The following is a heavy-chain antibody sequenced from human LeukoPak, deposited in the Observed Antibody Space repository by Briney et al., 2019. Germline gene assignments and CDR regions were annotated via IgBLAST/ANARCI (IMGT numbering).Heavy chain of an antibody. Sequence: ASVKVSCKASGYTFTSYGISWVRQAPGQGLEWMGWISAYNGNTNYAQKLQGRVTMTTDTSTSTAYMELRSLRSDDTAVYYCARYYYDSSGYYGPMDVWGKGTTVTVSS. J-gene: IGHJ6*03. CDR2: ISAYNGNT. CDR1: GYTFTSYG. CDR3: ARYYYDSSGYYGPMDV. V-gene: IGHV1-18*01. D-gene: IGHD3-22*01.